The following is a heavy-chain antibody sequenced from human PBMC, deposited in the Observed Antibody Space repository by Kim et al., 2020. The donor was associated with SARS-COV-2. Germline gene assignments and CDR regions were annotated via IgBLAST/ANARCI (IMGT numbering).Heavy chain of an antibody. CDR3: ARGNTETIDY. CDR2: INPSSGGT. CDR1: GYTFTSRY. V-gene: IGHV1-2*05. J-gene: IGHJ4*02. Sequence: ASVKVSFKTSGYTFTSRYLHWVRQAPGQGLEWMGRINPSSGGTNYAQKFQGRVTMTRDTSISTAYMELSRLRSDDTVVYYCARGNTETIDYWGQGTLVTVSS.